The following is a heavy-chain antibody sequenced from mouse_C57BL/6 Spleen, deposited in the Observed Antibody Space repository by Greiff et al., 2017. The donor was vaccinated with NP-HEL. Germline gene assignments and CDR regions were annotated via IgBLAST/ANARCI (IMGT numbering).Heavy chain of an antibody. CDR2: IDPSDSYT. CDR1: GYTFTSYW. Sequence: VQLQQPGAELVRPGTSVKLSCKASGYTFTSYWMHWVKQRPGQGLEWIGVIDPSDSYTNYNQKFKGKATLTVDTSSSTAYMQLSSLTSEDSAVYYCACYYGSSHCDYWGQGTTLTVSS. V-gene: IGHV1-59*01. CDR3: ACYYGSSHCDY. J-gene: IGHJ2*01. D-gene: IGHD1-1*01.